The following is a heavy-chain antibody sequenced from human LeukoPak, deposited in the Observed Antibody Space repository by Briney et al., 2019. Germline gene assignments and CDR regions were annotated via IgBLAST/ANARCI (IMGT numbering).Heavy chain of an antibody. J-gene: IGHJ6*03. D-gene: IGHD2-21*01. CDR1: GYTFTSYD. CDR2: MNPNSGNT. V-gene: IGHV1-8*01. CDR3: ARDCGGTIGGTKAYYYMDV. Sequence: ASVKVSCKASGYTFTSYDINWVRQATGQGLEWMGWMNPNSGNTGYARKFQGRVTMTRNTSISTAYMELSSLRSEDTAVYYCARDCGGTIGGTKAYYYMDVWGKGTTVTVSS.